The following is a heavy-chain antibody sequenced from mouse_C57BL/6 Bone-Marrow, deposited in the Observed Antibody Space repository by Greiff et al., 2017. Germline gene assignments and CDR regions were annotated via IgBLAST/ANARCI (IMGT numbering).Heavy chain of an antibody. CDR3: ARSGPNWYFDV. CDR1: GYTFTSYW. Sequence: QVHVKQPGAELVMPGASVKLSCKASGYTFTSYWMHWVKQRPGQGLEWIGEIDPSDSYTNYNQKFKGKSTLTVDKSSSTAYMQLSSLTSEDSAVYYCARSGPNWYFDVWGTGTTVTVSS. J-gene: IGHJ1*03. V-gene: IGHV1-69*01. CDR2: IDPSDSYT.